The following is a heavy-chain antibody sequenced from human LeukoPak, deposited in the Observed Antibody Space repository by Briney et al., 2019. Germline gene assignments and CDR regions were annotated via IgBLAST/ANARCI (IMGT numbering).Heavy chain of an antibody. D-gene: IGHD1-26*01. Sequence: GGSLRLSCVACGFSFNSYAMTWVRQAPGKGLEWVSGISGGGDSTDYSDSVKGRFTISRDNSKNTLYLQMNSLRAEDTAIYYCAKDQYTGSYYRYYYHFMDVWGKGTAVTVSS. V-gene: IGHV3-23*01. CDR2: ISGGGDST. CDR3: AKDQYTGSYYRYYYHFMDV. J-gene: IGHJ6*03. CDR1: GFSFNSYA.